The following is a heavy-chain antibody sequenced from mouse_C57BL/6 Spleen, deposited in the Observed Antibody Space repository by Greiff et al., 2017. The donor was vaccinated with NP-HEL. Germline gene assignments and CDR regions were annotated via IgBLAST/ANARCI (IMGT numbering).Heavy chain of an antibody. CDR2: IYPGDGDT. D-gene: IGHD2-5*01. CDR3: ARSGDYSNFWYFDI. V-gene: IGHV1-82*01. CDR1: GYAFSSSW. Sequence: VQLQESGPELVKPGASVKISCKASGYAFSSSWMNWVKQRPGKGLEWIGRIYPGDGDTNYNGKFKGKATLTADKSSSTAYMQLSSLTSEDSAVYFGARSGDYSNFWYFDIWGTGTTVTVSS. J-gene: IGHJ1*03.